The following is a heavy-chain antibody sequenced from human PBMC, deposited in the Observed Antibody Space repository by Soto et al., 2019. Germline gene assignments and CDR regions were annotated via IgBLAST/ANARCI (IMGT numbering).Heavy chain of an antibody. D-gene: IGHD2-15*01. J-gene: IGHJ5*02. CDR3: ASLVYCSGGSCRNWFDP. CDR2: IIPIFGTA. Sequence: QVQLVQSGAEVKKPGSSVKVSCKASGGTFSSYAISWVRQAPGQGLEWMGGIIPIFGTANYAQKFQGRVTITADESTSTAYMELSSLRSEDTAVYYCASLVYCSGGSCRNWFDPWGQGTLFTVSS. V-gene: IGHV1-69*01. CDR1: GGTFSSYA.